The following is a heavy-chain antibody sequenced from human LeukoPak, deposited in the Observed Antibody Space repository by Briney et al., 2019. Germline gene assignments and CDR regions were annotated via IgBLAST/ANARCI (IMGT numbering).Heavy chain of an antibody. Sequence: GGSLRLSCAASGFTVSSNYMSWVRQAPGKGLEWVSVIYSGGSTYYADSVKGRFTISRDNSKNTLYLQMNSLRAEDTAVYYCAKRGPITYYYDSSGYYPPGWFDYWGQGTLVTVSS. J-gene: IGHJ4*02. CDR3: AKRGPITYYYDSSGYYPPGWFDY. CDR1: GFTVSSNY. D-gene: IGHD3-22*01. V-gene: IGHV3-53*01. CDR2: IYSGGST.